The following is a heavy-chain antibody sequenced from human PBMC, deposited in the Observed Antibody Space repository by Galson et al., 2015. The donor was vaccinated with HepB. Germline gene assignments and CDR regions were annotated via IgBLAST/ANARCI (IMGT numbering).Heavy chain of an antibody. D-gene: IGHD3-22*01. Sequence: SLRLSCATSGFAFRGFGMHWVRQAPGKGLEWVAVIWYDGSNKDYGDSVKGRFSISRDNSNNTLFLHMNSLRAEDTAVYYCARAGSVVNPVPDFWGQGTLVTVSS. J-gene: IGHJ4*02. CDR1: GFAFRGFG. V-gene: IGHV3-33*08. CDR2: IWYDGSNK. CDR3: ARAGSVVNPVPDF.